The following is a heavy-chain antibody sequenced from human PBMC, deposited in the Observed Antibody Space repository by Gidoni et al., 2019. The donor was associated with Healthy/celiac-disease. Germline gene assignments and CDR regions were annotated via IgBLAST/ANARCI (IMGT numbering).Heavy chain of an antibody. D-gene: IGHD3-22*01. CDR1: GGSISSRSYY. CDR3: ARRPYYDSSGYPLGEGYFDY. J-gene: IGHJ4*02. V-gene: IGHV4-61*02. Sequence: QVQLQESGPGLVKPSQTLSLTCTVSGGSISSRSYYWSWIRQPAGKGLEWIGRIYTSGSTNYNPSLKSRVTISVDTSKNQFSLKLSSVTAADTAVYYCARRPYYDSSGYPLGEGYFDYWGQGTLVTVSS. CDR2: IYTSGST.